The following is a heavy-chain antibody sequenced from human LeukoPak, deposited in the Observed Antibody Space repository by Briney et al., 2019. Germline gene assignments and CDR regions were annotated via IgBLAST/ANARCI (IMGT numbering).Heavy chain of an antibody. CDR3: ATHRGYSGDEKRAFDI. V-gene: IGHV1-18*01. J-gene: IGHJ3*02. CDR1: GYTFTNFG. Sequence: ASVKVSCKAFGYTFTNFGVSWVRQVPGQGLEWLGWISGYNGNTNYGQKVRGRVTMTPDTSTSTAYMELRSLRFDDTAVYYCATHRGYSGDEKRAFDIWGQGTMVTVSS. D-gene: IGHD5-12*01. CDR2: ISGYNGNT.